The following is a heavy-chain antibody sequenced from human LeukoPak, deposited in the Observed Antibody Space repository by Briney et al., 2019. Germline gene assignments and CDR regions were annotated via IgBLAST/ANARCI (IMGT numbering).Heavy chain of an antibody. CDR2: IYYSGST. CDR3: ARGRHYGDSFDY. D-gene: IGHD4-17*01. Sequence: PSQTLSLTCTVSGGSISSGGYYWSWIRQHPGKGLEWIGYIYYSGSTYYNPSLKSRVTVSVDTSKNQFSLKLSSVTAADTAVYYCARGRHYGDSFDYWGQGTLVTVSS. V-gene: IGHV4-31*03. CDR1: GGSISSGGYY. J-gene: IGHJ4*02.